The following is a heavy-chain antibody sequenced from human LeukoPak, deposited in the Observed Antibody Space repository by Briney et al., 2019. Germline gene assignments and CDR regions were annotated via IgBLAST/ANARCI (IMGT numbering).Heavy chain of an antibody. V-gene: IGHV4-59*12. Sequence: SETLSLTCTVSGGSISSFYWSWIRQPPGKGLEWIGYIYYSGITNYNPSLKSRVTISVDTSKNQFSLNLSSVTAGGTAVYFCARVVGGVRDAFDIWGQGTMVTVSS. J-gene: IGHJ3*02. CDR3: ARVVGGVRDAFDI. D-gene: IGHD1-26*01. CDR1: GGSISSFY. CDR2: IYYSGIT.